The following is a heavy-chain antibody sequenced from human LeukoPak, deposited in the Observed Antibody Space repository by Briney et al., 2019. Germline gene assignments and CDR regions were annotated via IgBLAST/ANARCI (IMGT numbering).Heavy chain of an antibody. D-gene: IGHD7-27*01. V-gene: IGHV4-61*02. J-gene: IGHJ4*02. CDR3: AREVIWGSGMDY. CDR1: GGSISSGSYY. Sequence: SETLSLTCTVSGGSISSGSYYWSWIRQPAGKGLEWIGRIYVSGSTNYNPSLKSRVTISVDTSKNQFSLKLGSVTAADTAVYYCAREVIWGSGMDYWGQGTLVTVSS. CDR2: IYVSGST.